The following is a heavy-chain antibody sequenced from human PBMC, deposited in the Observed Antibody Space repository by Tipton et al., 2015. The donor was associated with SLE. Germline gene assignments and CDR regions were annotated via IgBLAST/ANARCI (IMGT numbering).Heavy chain of an antibody. CDR1: GFNFSSYA. D-gene: IGHD3-22*01. J-gene: IGHJ4*02. CDR2: IYYSGST. Sequence: LRLSCAASGFNFSSYAMSWVRQPPGKGLEWIGSIYYSGSTYYNPSLKSRVTISVDTSKNQFSLKLSSVTAADTAVYYCARVLYYYDSSGHPFDYWGQGTLVTVSS. V-gene: IGHV4-39*07. CDR3: ARVLYYYDSSGHPFDY.